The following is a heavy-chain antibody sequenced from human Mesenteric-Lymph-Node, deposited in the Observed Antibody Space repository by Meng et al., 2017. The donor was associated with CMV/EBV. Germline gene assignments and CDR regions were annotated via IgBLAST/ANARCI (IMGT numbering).Heavy chain of an antibody. J-gene: IGHJ4*02. CDR1: FTFSSYG. CDR2: INSGGRDT. CDR3: AKEGAVVIANPRFFDY. D-gene: IGHD2-21*01. V-gene: IGHV3-23*03. Sequence: FTFSSYGMTWVRQAPGKGLMWVSLINSGGRDTYYADSVKGRFTIYRDNSKNTLYLQMNSLRAEDTAVYYCAKEGAVVIANPRFFDYWGQGTLVTVSS.